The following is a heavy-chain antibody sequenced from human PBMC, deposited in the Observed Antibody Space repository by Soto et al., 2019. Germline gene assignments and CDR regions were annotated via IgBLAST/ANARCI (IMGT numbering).Heavy chain of an antibody. CDR1: GGSFSGYY. J-gene: IGHJ4*02. V-gene: IGHV4-34*01. D-gene: IGHD5-18*01. Sequence: PSETLSLTCAVYGGSFSGYYRSWIRQPPGKGLEWIGEINHSGSTNYNPSLKSRVTISVDTSKNQFSLKLSSVTAADTAVYYCARGRQLWFFVYWGKGTLVTVSS. CDR3: ARGRQLWFFVY. CDR2: INHSGST.